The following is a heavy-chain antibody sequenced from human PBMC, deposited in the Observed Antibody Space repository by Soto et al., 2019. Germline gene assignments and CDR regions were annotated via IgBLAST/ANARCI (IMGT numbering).Heavy chain of an antibody. CDR3: ATTRGIHLVYCSSTSCPYYYYYYMDV. CDR2: MNPNSGNT. D-gene: IGHD2-2*01. Sequence: ASVKVSCKASGYTFTSYDINWVRQATGQGLEWMGWMNPNSGNTGYAQKFQGRVTMTRNTSISTAYMELSSLRSEDTAVYYCATTRGIHLVYCSSTSCPYYYYYYMDVWGKGTTVTVSS. J-gene: IGHJ6*03. V-gene: IGHV1-8*01. CDR1: GYTFTSYD.